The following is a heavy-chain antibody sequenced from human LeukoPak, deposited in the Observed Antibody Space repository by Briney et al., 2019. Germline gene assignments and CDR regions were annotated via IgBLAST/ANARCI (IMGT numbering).Heavy chain of an antibody. V-gene: IGHV4-59*12. CDR3: ASSSRYSSSSVSYY. J-gene: IGHJ4*02. Sequence: RSSETLSLTCTVSGGSISSYFWTWIRQPPGKGLEYIGYTSYTGITNYNPSLKSRVTISLDTSKNQFYLELTSVTAADMAVYYCASSSRYSSSSVSYYWGQGTLVTVSS. CDR1: GGSISSYF. D-gene: IGHD6-6*01. CDR2: TSYTGIT.